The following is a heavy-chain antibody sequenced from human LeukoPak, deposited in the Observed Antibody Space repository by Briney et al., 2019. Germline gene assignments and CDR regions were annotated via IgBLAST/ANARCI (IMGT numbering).Heavy chain of an antibody. Sequence: SETLSLTCTVSGGSISSYYWSWIRQPAGKGLEWIGRIYTSGSTNYNPSLKSRVTMSVDTSKNQFSLKLSSVTAADTAVYYCARVRGYYGSSGYYYRSLGPDYWGQGTLVTVSS. CDR1: GGSISSYY. CDR2: IYTSGST. V-gene: IGHV4-4*07. CDR3: ARVRGYYGSSGYYYRSLGPDY. D-gene: IGHD3-22*01. J-gene: IGHJ4*02.